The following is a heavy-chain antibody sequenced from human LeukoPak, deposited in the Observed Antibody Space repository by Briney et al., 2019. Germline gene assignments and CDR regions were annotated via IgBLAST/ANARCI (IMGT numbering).Heavy chain of an antibody. D-gene: IGHD3-22*01. V-gene: IGHV3-30*18. CDR1: GFTFSSYG. J-gene: IGHJ3*02. CDR3: ANVYDSSGYSAFDI. CDR2: ILYDGSNK. Sequence: PGGSLRLSCAASGFTFSSYGMHWVRQAPGKGLEWVAVILYDGSNKYYADSVKGRFTISRDNSKNTLYLQMNSLRAEDTAVYYCANVYDSSGYSAFDIWGQGTMVTVSS.